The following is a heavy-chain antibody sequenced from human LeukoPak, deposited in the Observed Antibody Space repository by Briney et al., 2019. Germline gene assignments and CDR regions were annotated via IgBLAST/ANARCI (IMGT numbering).Heavy chain of an antibody. CDR2: INHSGST. D-gene: IGHD1-14*01. J-gene: IGHJ6*02. Sequence: PSETLSLTCAVYGGSFSGYYWSWIRQPPGKGLEWIGEINHSGSTNYNPSLKSRVTISVVTSKNQFSLKLSSVTAADTAVYYCARGRRTGSYYYYYGMDVWGQGTTVTVSS. CDR3: ARGRRTGSYYYYYGMDV. CDR1: GGSFSGYY. V-gene: IGHV4-34*01.